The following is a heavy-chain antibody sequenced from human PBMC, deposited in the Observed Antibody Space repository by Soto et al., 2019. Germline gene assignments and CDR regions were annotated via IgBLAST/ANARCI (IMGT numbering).Heavy chain of an antibody. CDR1: GFTFSSYS. CDR2: ISSSSSYI. Sequence: GGSLRLSCAASGFTFSSYSMNWARQAPGKGLEWVSSISSSSSYIYYADSVKGRFTISRDNAKNSLYLQMSSLRAEDTAVYYCATHGELGVFDPWGQGTLVTVSS. J-gene: IGHJ5*02. D-gene: IGHD1-26*01. V-gene: IGHV3-21*01. CDR3: ATHGELGVFDP.